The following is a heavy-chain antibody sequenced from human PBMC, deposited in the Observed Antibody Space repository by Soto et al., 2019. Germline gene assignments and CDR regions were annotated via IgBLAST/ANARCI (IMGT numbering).Heavy chain of an antibody. CDR3: ATDSRIIGTQGPDYYYYYMDV. D-gene: IGHD1-20*01. J-gene: IGHJ6*03. CDR1: GYTLTELS. V-gene: IGHV1-24*01. CDR2: FDPEDGET. Sequence: ASVKVSCKVSGYTLTELSMHWVRQAPGKGLEWMGGFDPEDGETIYAQKFQGRVTMTEDTSTDTAYMELSSLRSEDTAVYYCATDSRIIGTQGPDYYYYYMDVWGKGTTVTVSS.